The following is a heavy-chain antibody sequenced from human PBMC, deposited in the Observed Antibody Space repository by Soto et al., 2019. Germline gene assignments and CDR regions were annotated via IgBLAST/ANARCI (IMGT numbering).Heavy chain of an antibody. CDR2: ISGSGSTI. CDR1: GVTFSSYS. CDR3: AKLHRSGWYRLMDY. D-gene: IGHD6-19*01. V-gene: IGHV3-23*01. J-gene: IGHJ4*02. Sequence: PGGSLRLSCAASGVTFSSYSMNWVRQAPGKGLEWVSAISGSGSTIYYADSVKGRFTISRDNAKNTLYLQMNSLRAEDTAVYYCAKLHRSGWYRLMDYWGQGTLVTVSS.